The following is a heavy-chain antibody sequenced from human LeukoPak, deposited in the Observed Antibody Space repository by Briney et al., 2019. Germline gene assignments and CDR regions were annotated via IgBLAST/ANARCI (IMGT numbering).Heavy chain of an antibody. CDR3: ARQGSYGRGWFDP. Sequence: SETLSLTCTVSGGSISSSSYYWGWIRQPPGKGLEWIGSIYYSGSTYYNPSLKSRVTISVDTSKNQFSLKLSSVTAADTAVYYCARQGSYGRGWFDPWGQGTLVTVSS. D-gene: IGHD5-18*01. J-gene: IGHJ5*02. CDR1: GGSISSSSYY. CDR2: IYYSGST. V-gene: IGHV4-39*01.